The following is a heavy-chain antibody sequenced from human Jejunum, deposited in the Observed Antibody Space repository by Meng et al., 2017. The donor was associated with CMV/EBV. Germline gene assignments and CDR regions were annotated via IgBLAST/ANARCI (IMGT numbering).Heavy chain of an antibody. CDR1: EYTFTDYY. CDR3: AKDAGSFLDYYFDF. V-gene: IGHV1-2*02. D-gene: IGHD3-10*01. Sequence: EYTFTDYYVHWVRQAPGQGLEWLGYLNPYTGDTNYAQKFQGRVSMTRDTPTNTAYMELTRLRSDDTALYYCAKDAGSFLDYYFDFWGQGTLVTVSS. CDR2: LNPYTGDT. J-gene: IGHJ4*02.